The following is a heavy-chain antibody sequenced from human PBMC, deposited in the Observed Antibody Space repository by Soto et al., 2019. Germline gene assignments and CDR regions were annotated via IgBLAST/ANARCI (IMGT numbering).Heavy chain of an antibody. CDR2: TYYRSKWYN. D-gene: IGHD1-26*01. V-gene: IGHV6-1*01. CDR1: GDSVSSSSVT. Sequence: QVQLQQSEPGLVKPSQTLSLTCAISGDSVSSSSVTWNWIRQSPSRALEWLGRTYYRSKWYNDYAESVKSRITINPDTSKNQFSLHLTSVAPEATAVYYCVRLIGNSWLDFWGQGTLVTVSS. CDR3: VRLIGNSWLDF. J-gene: IGHJ5*01.